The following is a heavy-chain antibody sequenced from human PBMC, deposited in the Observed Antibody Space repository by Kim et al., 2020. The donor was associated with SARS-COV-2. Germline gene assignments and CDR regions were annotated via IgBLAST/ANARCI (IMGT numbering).Heavy chain of an antibody. V-gene: IGHV4-39*01. CDR1: GGSISSSSYF. D-gene: IGHD3-16*01. CDR2: ILYSGSA. J-gene: IGHJ4*01. CDR3: AKHGGGMASSFDY. Sequence: SETLSLTCTVSGGSISSSSYFWGWVRQSPGKGLEWIASILYSGSAFYNPSLKSRVTISVDTSKNQFSLKLTSVTAADTAIYYCAKHGGGMASSFDYWGHGSLVTVSS.